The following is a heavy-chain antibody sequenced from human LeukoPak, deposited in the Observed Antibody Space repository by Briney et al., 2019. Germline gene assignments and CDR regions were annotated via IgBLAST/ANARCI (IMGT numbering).Heavy chain of an antibody. Sequence: GGSLRLSCAASGLTFSSYSMNWVRQAPGKGLEWVSSISSSSNYIYYADSVKGRFTISRDNAKNSLYLQMNSLRAEDTAVYYCARAPHAMVRGVIITEFYFDYWGQGTLVTVSS. CDR3: ARAPHAMVRGVIITEFYFDY. CDR1: GLTFSSYS. J-gene: IGHJ4*02. V-gene: IGHV3-21*01. D-gene: IGHD3-10*01. CDR2: ISSSSNYI.